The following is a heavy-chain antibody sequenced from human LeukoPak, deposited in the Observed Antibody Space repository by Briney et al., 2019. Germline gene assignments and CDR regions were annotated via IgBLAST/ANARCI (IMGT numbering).Heavy chain of an antibody. J-gene: IGHJ4*02. CDR3: ARDTKYAFDN. Sequence: GGSLRLSCAASGFTFSSYSMNWVRQAPGKGLEWTSYIGISSGNTKYADSVKGRLTISGDKAKNSVYLQMNSLRVEDTAVYYCARDTKYAFDNWGQGTLVTVSS. V-gene: IGHV3-48*01. D-gene: IGHD2-2*01. CDR2: IGISSGNT. CDR1: GFTFSSYS.